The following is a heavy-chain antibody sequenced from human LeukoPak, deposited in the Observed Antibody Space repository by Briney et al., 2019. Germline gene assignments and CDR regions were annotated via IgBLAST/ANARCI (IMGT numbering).Heavy chain of an antibody. Sequence: SETLSLTCTVFGDSVTGYYLNWVRQPPGKGLEWIGHIYKIGTTNYNPSLKSRLTISADTSKNQFSLKLRSVTAADTAVYHCVIGVEWQPDYWGQGDLVTVSS. CDR1: GDSVTGYY. CDR2: IYKIGTT. V-gene: IGHV4-59*02. D-gene: IGHD1-26*01. CDR3: VIGVEWQPDY. J-gene: IGHJ4*02.